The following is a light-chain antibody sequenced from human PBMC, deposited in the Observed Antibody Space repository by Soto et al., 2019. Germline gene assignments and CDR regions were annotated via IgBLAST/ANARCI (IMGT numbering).Light chain of an antibody. CDR3: QQHNNWPPIT. Sequence: ETVMTQSPATLSVSPGERATLSCRASQSVSGSLALYQQKPGQAPRLLIYGASTRATGIPARFSGSGSGTEITLTISSLQSEDFAIYYCQQHNNWPPITFGQGTRLEIK. CDR2: GAS. CDR1: QSVSGS. V-gene: IGKV3-15*01. J-gene: IGKJ5*01.